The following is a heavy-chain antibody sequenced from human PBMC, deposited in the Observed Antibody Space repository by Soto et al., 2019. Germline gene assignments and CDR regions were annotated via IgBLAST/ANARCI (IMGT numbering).Heavy chain of an antibody. D-gene: IGHD6-13*01. CDR2: IYHSGST. Sequence: SKTLSLTYIVSGGSTGTGTYYWGLFLHPPGKGLEWIVSIYHSGSTYYNPSLNSRVTISVDTSKNQFSLKLTSMTAADTAVYYCARPIPSSWYGYDAFDMWGQGTMVT. V-gene: IGHV4-39*01. J-gene: IGHJ3*02. CDR1: GGSTGTGTYY. CDR3: ARPIPSSWYGYDAFDM.